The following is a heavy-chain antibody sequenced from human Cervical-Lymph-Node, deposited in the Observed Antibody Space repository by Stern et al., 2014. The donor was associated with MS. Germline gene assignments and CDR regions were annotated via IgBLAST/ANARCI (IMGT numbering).Heavy chain of an antibody. V-gene: IGHV4-59*08. CDR1: GDSISSSY. Sequence: VQLVESGPGLVKPSETLSLTCTVSGDSISSSYWNWIRQPPGKGLEWFGYIFSSGTTNYTPPLKSRVTISVDTSKNNSPLNLTSLTAADTAVYYCARQGSAWSLDYWGQGTLVTVSS. CDR3: ARQGSAWSLDY. D-gene: IGHD6-19*01. J-gene: IGHJ4*02. CDR2: IFSSGTT.